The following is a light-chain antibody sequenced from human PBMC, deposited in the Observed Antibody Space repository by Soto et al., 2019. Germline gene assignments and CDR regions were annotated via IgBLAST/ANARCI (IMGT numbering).Light chain of an antibody. CDR2: EAS. CDR1: SGDVGGYDY. Sequence: QSVLTQPASVSGSPGQSITISCTGTSGDVGGYDYVSWYQQHPGKAPKLMIFEASNRPSGVSNRFSGSKSGNTASLTISGLQTEDEADYYCTSYTSSFTHLFGTGTKVTVL. J-gene: IGLJ1*01. V-gene: IGLV2-14*01. CDR3: TSYTSSFTHL.